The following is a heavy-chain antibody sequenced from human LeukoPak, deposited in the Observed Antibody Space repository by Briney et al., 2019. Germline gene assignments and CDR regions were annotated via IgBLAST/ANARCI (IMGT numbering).Heavy chain of an antibody. CDR2: IYYSGST. CDR3: ARGAYYDILTGYYSEFDY. J-gene: IGHJ4*02. Sequence: SETLSLTCTVSGGSVSSGSYYWSWIRQPPGKGLEWIGYIYYSGSTNYNPYLKSRVTISVDTSKNQFSLKLSSVTAADTAVYYCARGAYYDILTGYYSEFDYWGQGTLVTVSS. CDR1: GGSVSSGSYY. V-gene: IGHV4-61*01. D-gene: IGHD3-9*01.